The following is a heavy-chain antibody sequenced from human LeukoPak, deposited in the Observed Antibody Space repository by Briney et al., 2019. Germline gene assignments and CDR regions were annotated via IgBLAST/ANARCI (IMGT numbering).Heavy chain of an antibody. CDR3: AKGSYGDYFDY. Sequence: GGSLRLSCAASGFTFDDFAMHWVRQAPGKGLEWVSGISWNSGSIGYADSVKGRFTISRDNAENSLYLQMNSLRAEDTALYYCAKGSYGDYFDYWGQGTLVTVSS. CDR1: GFTFDDFA. D-gene: IGHD3-10*01. V-gene: IGHV3-9*01. J-gene: IGHJ4*02. CDR2: ISWNSGSI.